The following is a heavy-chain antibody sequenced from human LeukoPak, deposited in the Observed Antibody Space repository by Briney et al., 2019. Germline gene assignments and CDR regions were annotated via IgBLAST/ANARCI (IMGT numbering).Heavy chain of an antibody. CDR1: GYTFTGYY. J-gene: IGHJ4*02. CDR2: INPNSGGT. Sequence: ASVKVSCKASGYTFTGYYMHWVRQAPGQGLEWMEWINPNSGGTNYAQKFQGRVTMTRDTSISTAYMELSSLRSEDTAEYYCATSGTTGLDFWGQGTLVTVSS. V-gene: IGHV1-2*02. CDR3: ATSGTTGLDF. D-gene: IGHD4-11*01.